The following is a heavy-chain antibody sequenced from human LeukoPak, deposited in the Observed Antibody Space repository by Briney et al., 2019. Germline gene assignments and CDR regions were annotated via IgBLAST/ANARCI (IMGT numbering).Heavy chain of an antibody. CDR3: AKSQAPAGYYGSGTYPPTFGS. Sequence: MPSETLSLTCTVSGGSISNAYWSWIRQPPGRGLEWIGYIYPSGSTNYHPSLKSRVTISVDTSKNHFALNLSSVTAADTAVYFCAKSQAPAGYYGSGTYPPTFGSWGQGTLVTVSS. V-gene: IGHV4-4*09. J-gene: IGHJ5*02. D-gene: IGHD3-10*01. CDR2: IYPSGST. CDR1: GGSISNAY.